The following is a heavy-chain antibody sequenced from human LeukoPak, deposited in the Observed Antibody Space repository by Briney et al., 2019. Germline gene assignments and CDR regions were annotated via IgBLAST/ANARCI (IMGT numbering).Heavy chain of an antibody. J-gene: IGHJ4*02. Sequence: SETLSLTCTVSGGSISGSSYYWGWIRQPPGKGLEWIGTIYYRGTTYYNPSLKSRVTISVDTSKNQFSLKLSSVTAADTAVYYCARVVLYDSSGYDAFDYWGQGTLVTVSS. CDR3: ARVVLYDSSGYDAFDY. CDR2: IYYRGTT. CDR1: GGSISGSSYY. D-gene: IGHD3-22*01. V-gene: IGHV4-39*07.